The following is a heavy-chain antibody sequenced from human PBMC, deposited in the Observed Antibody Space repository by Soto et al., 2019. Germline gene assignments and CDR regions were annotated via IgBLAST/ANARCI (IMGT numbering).Heavy chain of an antibody. V-gene: IGHV4-31*03. CDR3: ATIGVSGYLAV. CDR1: GAYINSGGFT. CDR2: ISHSGST. D-gene: IGHD3-16*02. J-gene: IGHJ6*02. Sequence: SAETLSLTCSVSGAYINSGGFTLTCIRQHAGKGLELLGYISHSGSTDYNPSLKSRLSISGDTSKNHFSLTLTSVTAADAAVYYCATIGVSGYLAVWGQGTTVTVSS.